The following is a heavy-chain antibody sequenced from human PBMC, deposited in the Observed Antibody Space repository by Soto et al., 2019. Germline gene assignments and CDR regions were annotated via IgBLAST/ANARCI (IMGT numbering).Heavy chain of an antibody. J-gene: IGHJ4*02. CDR3: AKDTSKGIAAAGPNSNYFDY. Sequence: GGSLRLSCAASGFTFDDYTMHWVRQAPGKGLEWVSLISWDGGSTYYADSVKGRFTISRDNSKNSLYLQMNSLRTEDTALYYCAKDTSKGIAAAGPNSNYFDYWGQGTLVTVSS. V-gene: IGHV3-43*01. D-gene: IGHD6-13*01. CDR1: GFTFDDYT. CDR2: ISWDGGST.